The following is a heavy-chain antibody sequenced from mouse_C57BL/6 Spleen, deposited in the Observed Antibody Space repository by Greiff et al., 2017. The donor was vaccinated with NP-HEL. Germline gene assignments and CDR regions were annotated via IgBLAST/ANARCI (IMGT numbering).Heavy chain of an antibody. Sequence: QVQLQQPGTELVKPGASVKLSCKASGYTFTSYWMHWVKQRPGQGLEWIGNINPSNGGTNYNEKFKSKATLTVDKSSSTAYMQLSSLTSEDSAVYECALVTTVVAPGYFDVWGTGTTVTVSS. V-gene: IGHV1-53*01. CDR3: ALVTTVVAPGYFDV. CDR1: GYTFTSYW. CDR2: INPSNGGT. J-gene: IGHJ1*03. D-gene: IGHD1-1*01.